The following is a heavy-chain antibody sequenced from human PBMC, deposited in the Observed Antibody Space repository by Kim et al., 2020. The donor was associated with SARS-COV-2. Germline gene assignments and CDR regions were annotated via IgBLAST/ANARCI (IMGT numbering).Heavy chain of an antibody. CDR3: ARTTYYYDSSYAFDI. D-gene: IGHD3-22*01. V-gene: IGHV1-18*01. J-gene: IGHJ3*02. Sequence: QKLQGRVTMTTDTSTSTAYMELRSLRSDDTAVYYCARTTYYYDSSYAFDIWGQGTMVTVSS.